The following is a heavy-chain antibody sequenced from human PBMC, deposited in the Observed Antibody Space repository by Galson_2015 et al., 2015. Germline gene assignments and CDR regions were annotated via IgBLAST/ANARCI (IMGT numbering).Heavy chain of an antibody. V-gene: IGHV4-61*01. CDR3: AGQRLMVRGVSYGMDV. J-gene: IGHJ6*02. Sequence: TLSLTCTVSGGSVSSGSYYWSWIRQPPGKGLEWIGYIYYSGSTNYNPSLKSRVTISVDTSKNQFSLKLSSVTAADTAVYYCAGQRLMVRGVSYGMDVWGQGTTVTVSS. D-gene: IGHD3-10*01. CDR1: GGSVSSGSYY. CDR2: IYYSGST.